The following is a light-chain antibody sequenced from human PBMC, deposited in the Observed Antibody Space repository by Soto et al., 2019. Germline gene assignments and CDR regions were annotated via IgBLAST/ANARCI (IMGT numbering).Light chain of an antibody. Sequence: EIVLTQSPGTLSLSPGERATLSCRASQSVSSSYLAWYQHKPGQAPRLLIYGASSRATGIPDRFSGSGSGTDFTLTISILESEDFAVYYCQQYGCSPPYTFGQGTKLEIK. J-gene: IGKJ2*01. V-gene: IGKV3-20*01. CDR1: QSVSSSY. CDR2: GAS. CDR3: QQYGCSPPYT.